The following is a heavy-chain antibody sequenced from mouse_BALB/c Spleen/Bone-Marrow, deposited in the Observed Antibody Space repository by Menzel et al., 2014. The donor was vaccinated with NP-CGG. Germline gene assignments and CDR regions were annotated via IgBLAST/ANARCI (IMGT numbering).Heavy chain of an antibody. D-gene: IGHD1-1*02. J-gene: IGHJ1*01. V-gene: IGHV5-9-1*01. CDR3: ARGGGHDWYVDV. Sequence: EVKVEESGGGLVKPGGSLKLSCAASGFTFSSYAMSWVRQTPGKRLEWVATISSGGSYTSYPDSVKGRFTISRDNAKNTLYLQMSSLRSEDAAMYYCARGGGHDWYVDVWGAGTTVTVSS. CDR2: ISSGGSYT. CDR1: GFTFSSYA.